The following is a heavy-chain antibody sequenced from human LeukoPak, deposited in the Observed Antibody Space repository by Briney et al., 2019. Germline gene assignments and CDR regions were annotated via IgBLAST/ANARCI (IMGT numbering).Heavy chain of an antibody. Sequence: SETLSLTCTVSGGSISSHYWSWIRQPPGKGLEWIGYIYYSGSTNYNPSLKSRVTISVDTSKNQFSLKQSSVTAADTAVYYCARGSDFGDNWFDPWGQGTLVTVSS. J-gene: IGHJ5*02. D-gene: IGHD3-16*01. CDR3: ARGSDFGDNWFDP. CDR2: IYYSGST. V-gene: IGHV4-59*11. CDR1: GGSISSHY.